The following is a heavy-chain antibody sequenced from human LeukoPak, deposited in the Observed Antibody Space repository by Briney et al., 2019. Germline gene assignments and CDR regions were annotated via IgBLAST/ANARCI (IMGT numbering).Heavy chain of an antibody. D-gene: IGHD3-10*01. Sequence: GGSLRLSCAASVFTFSNAWMIWVRQAPGKGREWVGRIKSKTDGETTDYAAPVKGRFTISRDDSKNTLYLQMNSLKPEDTAVYYCTTDKTFHYGSESYPFDYWGQGTLVTVSS. CDR1: VFTFSNAW. CDR2: IKSKTDGETT. J-gene: IGHJ4*02. V-gene: IGHV3-15*01. CDR3: TTDKTFHYGSESYPFDY.